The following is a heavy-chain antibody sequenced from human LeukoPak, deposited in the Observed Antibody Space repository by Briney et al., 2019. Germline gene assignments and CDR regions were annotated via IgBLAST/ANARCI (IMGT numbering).Heavy chain of an antibody. Sequence: SETLSLTCTVSGGSISSGSYYWSWIRQPAGKGLEWIGRIYTSGSTNYNPSLKSRVTISVDTSKNQFSLKLSSETAADTAVYYCARGYCSGGSCYRPRYDAFDIWGQGTMVTVSS. CDR3: ARGYCSGGSCYRPRYDAFDI. V-gene: IGHV4-61*02. J-gene: IGHJ3*02. CDR2: IYTSGST. CDR1: GGSISSGSYY. D-gene: IGHD2-15*01.